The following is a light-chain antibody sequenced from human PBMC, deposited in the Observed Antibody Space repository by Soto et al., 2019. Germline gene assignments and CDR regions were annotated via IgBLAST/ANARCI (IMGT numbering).Light chain of an antibody. CDR3: QSYDTSLGAMV. V-gene: IGLV1-40*01. Sequence: QSVLTQPPSVSGAPGQRVSISCTGSSSNFGAGFDVHWYQLLLGTAPNLLIYANSNRPSGVPDRFSGSRSGTAASLAITGRQAEEEADYYCQSYDTSLGAMVFGGGTKLTVL. J-gene: IGLJ3*02. CDR2: ANS. CDR1: SSNFGAGFD.